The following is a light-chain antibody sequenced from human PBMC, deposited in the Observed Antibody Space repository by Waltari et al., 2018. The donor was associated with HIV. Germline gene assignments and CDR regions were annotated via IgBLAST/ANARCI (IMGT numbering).Light chain of an antibody. CDR1: RSVGSY. J-gene: IGKJ2*03. Sequence: EIVLTQSPATLSSSPGERATLSCRASRSVGSYLAWYQQKPGQAPRLLIYDASNRATGIPARFSGSGSGTDFTLTISSLEPEDFAVYYCQQRTNWPPYSFGQGTKLEIK. V-gene: IGKV3-11*01. CDR2: DAS. CDR3: QQRTNWPPYS.